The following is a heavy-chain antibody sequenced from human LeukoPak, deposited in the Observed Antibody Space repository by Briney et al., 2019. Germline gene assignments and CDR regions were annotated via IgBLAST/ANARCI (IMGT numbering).Heavy chain of an antibody. J-gene: IGHJ4*02. CDR2: IHYRGDT. V-gene: IGHV4-39*01. CDR3: ARRLTGTVDY. CDR1: GGSISSSLYY. D-gene: IGHD3-9*01. Sequence: SETLSLTCAVSGGSISSSLYYWAWIRQPPGQGLEWIGSIHYRGDTYYNPSFTSRVTISVDTSKNQFSLKLRSMTAADTAVYYCARRLTGTVDYWGQGTLVTVSS.